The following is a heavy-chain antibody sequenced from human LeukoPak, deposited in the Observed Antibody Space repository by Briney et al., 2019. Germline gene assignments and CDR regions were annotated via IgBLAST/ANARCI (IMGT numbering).Heavy chain of an antibody. D-gene: IGHD5-18*01. CDR1: GGSISSSSYY. V-gene: IGHV4-39*07. Sequence: SETLSLTCTVSGGSISSSSYYWGWIRQPPGKGLEWIGSIYYSGSTYYNPSLKSRVTISVDTSKNQFSLKLSSVTAADTAVYYCARISRGYSYGPGNYWGQGTLVTVSS. CDR2: IYYSGST. CDR3: ARISRGYSYGPGNY. J-gene: IGHJ4*02.